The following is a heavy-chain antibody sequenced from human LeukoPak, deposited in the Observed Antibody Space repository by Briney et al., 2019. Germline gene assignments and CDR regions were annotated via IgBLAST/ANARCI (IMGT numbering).Heavy chain of an antibody. CDR2: IYYSGST. Sequence: SETLSLTCTVSGGSISSYYWSWIRQPPGKGLEWIGYIYYSGSTNYNPSLKSRVTISVDTSKNQFSLKLSSVTAADTAVYYCGRGIVGATDFDYWGQGTLVTVSS. CDR3: GRGIVGATDFDY. J-gene: IGHJ4*02. D-gene: IGHD1-26*01. CDR1: GGSISSYY. V-gene: IGHV4-59*08.